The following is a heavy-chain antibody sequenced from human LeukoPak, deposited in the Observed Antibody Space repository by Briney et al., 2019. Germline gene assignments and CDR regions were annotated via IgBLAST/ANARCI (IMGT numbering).Heavy chain of an antibody. J-gene: IGHJ4*02. CDR2: IYHSGST. D-gene: IGHD3-10*01. CDR1: GGSISSSNW. Sequence: SGTLSLTCAVSGGSISSSNWWSWVRQPPGKGLEWIGEIYHSGSTNYNPSLKSRVTISVDKSKNQFSLKLSSVTAADTAVYYCAKRGPGSPQSGKYYFDYWGQGTLVTVSS. V-gene: IGHV4-4*02. CDR3: AKRGPGSPQSGKYYFDY.